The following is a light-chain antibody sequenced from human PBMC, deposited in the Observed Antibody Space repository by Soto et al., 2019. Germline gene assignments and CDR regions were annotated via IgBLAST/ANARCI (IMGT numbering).Light chain of an antibody. J-gene: IGKJ1*01. V-gene: IGKV3-15*01. CDR1: QSVSSN. CDR3: QQSFSSPPWT. CDR2: GAS. Sequence: EIVMMQSPATLSVSPGDRATLSCRASQSVSSNLAWYQQKPGQAPRLLIYGASTRATGIPARFSGSGSGTEFTLTISSLQPEDFATYYCQQSFSSPPWTFGQGTKVEIK.